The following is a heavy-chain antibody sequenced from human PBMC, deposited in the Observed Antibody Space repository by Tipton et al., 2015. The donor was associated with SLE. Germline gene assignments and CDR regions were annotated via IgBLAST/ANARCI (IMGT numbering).Heavy chain of an antibody. CDR1: GGSISSSSYY. CDR2: IYYSGST. D-gene: IGHD2-21*01. CDR3: ARDVENWFDP. V-gene: IGHV4-39*02. Sequence: TLSLTCTVSGGSISSSSYYWGWIRQPPGKGLEWIGSIYYSGSTYYNPSLKSRVTISVDTSKNQFSLKVTSVTAADTAVYYCARDVENWFDPWGQGTLVTVSS. J-gene: IGHJ5*02.